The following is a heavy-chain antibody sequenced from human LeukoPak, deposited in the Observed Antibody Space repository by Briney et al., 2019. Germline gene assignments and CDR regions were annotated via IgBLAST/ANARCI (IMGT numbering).Heavy chain of an antibody. D-gene: IGHD6-19*01. J-gene: IGHJ4*02. Sequence: GGSLRLSCAASGFTFSSHWMSWVRQAPGKGLEWGANIKQDGSEKYYVDSVKGRFTISRDNAKNSLYLQMNSLRAEDTAVYYCARDLVGYSSVGYFDYWGQGTLVTVSS. CDR3: ARDLVGYSSVGYFDY. V-gene: IGHV3-7*01. CDR1: GFTFSSHW. CDR2: IKQDGSEK.